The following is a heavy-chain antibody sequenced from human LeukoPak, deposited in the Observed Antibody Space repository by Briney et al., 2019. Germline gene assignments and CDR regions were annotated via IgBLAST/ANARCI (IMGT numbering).Heavy chain of an antibody. CDR3: ARGSYDFWSGHDYGMDV. Sequence: GGSLRLSCAASGFTFSSYDMPWVRQATGKGLEWVSAIGTAGDTYYPGSVKGRFTTSRENAKNSLYLQMNSLRAGDTAVYYCARGSYDFWSGHDYGMDVWGQGTTVTVSS. CDR2: IGTAGDT. V-gene: IGHV3-13*01. CDR1: GFTFSSYD. D-gene: IGHD3-3*01. J-gene: IGHJ6*02.